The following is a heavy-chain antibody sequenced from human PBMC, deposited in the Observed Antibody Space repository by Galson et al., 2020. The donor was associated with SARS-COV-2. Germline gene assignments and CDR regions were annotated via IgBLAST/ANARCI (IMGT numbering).Heavy chain of an antibody. CDR2: ISYDGSNK. CDR3: ARAHNGYYYYGMDV. D-gene: IGHD1-1*01. V-gene: IGHV3-30*04. CDR1: GFTFSSYA. J-gene: IGHJ6*02. Sequence: GGSLRLSCAASGFTFSSYAMHWVRQAPGKRLEWVAVISYDGSNKYYADSVKGRFTISRDNSKNTLYLQMNSLRAEDTAVYYCARAHNGYYYYGMDVWGQGTTVTVSS.